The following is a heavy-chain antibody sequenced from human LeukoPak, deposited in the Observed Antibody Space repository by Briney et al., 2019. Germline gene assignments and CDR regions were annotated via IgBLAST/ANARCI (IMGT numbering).Heavy chain of an antibody. CDR3: ARGGLPDQKYSYGYDFDY. V-gene: IGHV1-2*02. CDR2: INPNSGGT. CDR1: GYTFTGYY. D-gene: IGHD5-18*01. J-gene: IGHJ4*02. Sequence: ASVKVSCKASGYTFTGYYMHWVRPAPGQGLEWMGWINPNSGGTNYAQKFQGRVTMTRDTSISTAYMELSRLRSDDTAVYYCARGGLPDQKYSYGYDFDYWGQGTLVTVSS.